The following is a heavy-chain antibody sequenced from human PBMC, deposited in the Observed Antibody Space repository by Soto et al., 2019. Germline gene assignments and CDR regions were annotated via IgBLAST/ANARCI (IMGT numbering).Heavy chain of an antibody. J-gene: IGHJ4*02. CDR3: ARSSFGFAY. CDR2: IYYGGST. Sequence: PSETLSLACSVSGCAISSGCFSWSWIRQPPGKGLEWIGYIYYGGSTYYNPSLKSRVTMSVDRSKNQFSLELGSVTAADTAVYYCARSSFGFAYWGRGTLVTVSS. D-gene: IGHD3-3*01. CDR1: GCAISSGCFS. V-gene: IGHV4-30-2*01.